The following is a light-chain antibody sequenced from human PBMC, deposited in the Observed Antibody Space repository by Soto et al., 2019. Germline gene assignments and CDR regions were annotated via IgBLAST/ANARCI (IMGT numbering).Light chain of an antibody. CDR2: DAS. CDR3: QQRWTWLT. CDR1: QSVSSY. V-gene: IGKV3-11*01. Sequence: EIVLTQSPATLSLSPGERATLSCRASQSVSSYLAWYQQKPGQAPRLLIYDASNRATGTPARFSGSGSGTDFTLTISSLEPEDFAVYYCQQRWTWLTFGGGTKVDIK. J-gene: IGKJ4*01.